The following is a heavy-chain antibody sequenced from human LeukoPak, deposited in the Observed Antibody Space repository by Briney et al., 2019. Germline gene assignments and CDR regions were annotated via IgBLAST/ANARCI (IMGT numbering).Heavy chain of an antibody. CDR2: INSAGSST. Sequence: GGSLRLSCAASGFTFSSYWMHWVRQTPGKGLVWVSRINSAGSSTTYADSVKGRFTISRDNAKNTLYLQMNSLRAEDTAVYYCAREPIVGVHFDYWGQGTLVTVSS. CDR1: GFTFSSYW. CDR3: AREPIVGVHFDY. D-gene: IGHD1-26*01. J-gene: IGHJ4*02. V-gene: IGHV3-74*03.